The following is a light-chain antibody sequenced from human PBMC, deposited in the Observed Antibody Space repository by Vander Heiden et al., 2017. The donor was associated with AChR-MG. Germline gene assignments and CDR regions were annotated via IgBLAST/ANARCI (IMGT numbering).Light chain of an antibody. CDR3: AAWDDSLNGPV. CDR1: SSNIGSNT. Sequence: QSLLPQPPPASAPPAPKVTISCSGSSSNIGSNTVNWYQQLPGTAPKLLIYGNNKRPSGVPDRFSGSKSGTSASLAISGLQSEDEADYYCAAWDDSLNGPVFGGGTKLTVL. V-gene: IGLV1-44*01. J-gene: IGLJ3*02. CDR2: GNN.